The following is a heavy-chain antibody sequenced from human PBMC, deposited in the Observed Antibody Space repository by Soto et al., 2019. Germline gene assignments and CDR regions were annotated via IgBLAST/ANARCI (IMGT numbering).Heavy chain of an antibody. CDR3: ARGDCFGGSCYSLAGSFSYDMDV. Sequence: EVQLVESGGGLVQPGGSLRLSCAASGFTFSNYWMYWVRQAPGKGLVWVSRTNSDGRTSSYADSVKGRFTISRDNTKTTLYLLMTSLRAEATAVYYCARGDCFGGSCYSLAGSFSYDMDVWGKGNKVTV. D-gene: IGHD2-15*01. CDR2: TNSDGRTS. CDR1: GFTFSNYW. J-gene: IGHJ6*03. V-gene: IGHV3-74*01.